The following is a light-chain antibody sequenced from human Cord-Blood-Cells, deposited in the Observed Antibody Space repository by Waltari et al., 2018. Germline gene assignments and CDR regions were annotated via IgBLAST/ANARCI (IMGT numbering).Light chain of an antibody. CDR1: QGISSY. CDR3: QQLNSYPRT. J-gene: IGKJ1*01. V-gene: IGKV1-9*01. CDR2: AAS. Sequence: DIQLTHSPSFLSASVGDRVTITCRASQGISSYLAWYQQKPGKAPKLLIYAASTLQSGGPSRVSGSGSGTEFTLTISSLQPEDFATDYCQQLNSYPRTFGQGTKVEIK.